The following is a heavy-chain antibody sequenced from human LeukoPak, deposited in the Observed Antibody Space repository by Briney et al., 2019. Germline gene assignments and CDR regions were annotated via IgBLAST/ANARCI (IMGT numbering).Heavy chain of an antibody. J-gene: IGHJ3*02. CDR3: ARRGCSSTSCPLAFDI. Sequence: ASVKVSCQASGYTFTGYYMHWVRQAPGQGLEWMEWINPNSGGTNYAQKFQGRVTLTRDTSISTAYMELSRLRSDDTAVYYCARRGCSSTSCPLAFDIWGQGTMVTVSS. D-gene: IGHD2-2*01. CDR2: INPNSGGT. CDR1: GYTFTGYY. V-gene: IGHV1-2*02.